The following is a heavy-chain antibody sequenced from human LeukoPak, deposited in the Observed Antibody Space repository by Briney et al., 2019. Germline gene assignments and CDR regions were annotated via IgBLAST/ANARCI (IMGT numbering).Heavy chain of an antibody. CDR2: ISAYNGNT. D-gene: IGHD4-23*01. CDR3: AREDYGGNPFDY. V-gene: IGHV1-18*01. Sequence: ASVKVSCKASGYTFTSYGISWVRQAPGQGLEWMGWISAYNGNTNYAQKLQGRVTMTTDTSTSTAYMELRSLRSDDTAVNYCAREDYGGNPFDYWGQGTLVTVSS. J-gene: IGHJ4*02. CDR1: GYTFTSYG.